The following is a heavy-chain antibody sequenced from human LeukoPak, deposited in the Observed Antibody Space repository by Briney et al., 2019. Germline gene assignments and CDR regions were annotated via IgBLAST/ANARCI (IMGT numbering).Heavy chain of an antibody. CDR2: IYYSGST. J-gene: IGHJ6*02. D-gene: IGHD5-18*01. CDR1: AGSISSYY. V-gene: IGHV4-59*01. CDR3: ARDRGYSYAYYGMDV. Sequence: SETLSLTCTVSAGSISSYYWSWIRQPPGKGLEWIGYIYYSGSTNYNPSLKSRVAISVDTSKNQFSLKLSSVTAADTAVYYCARDRGYSYAYYGMDVWGQGTTVTVSS.